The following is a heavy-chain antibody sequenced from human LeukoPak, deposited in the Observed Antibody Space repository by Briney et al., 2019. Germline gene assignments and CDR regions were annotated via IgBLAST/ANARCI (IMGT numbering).Heavy chain of an antibody. CDR2: VYTSGST. Sequence: SDTLSLTCTASGGSISGYYMSWIRQPAGKGLEWIGRVYTSGSTKYNPSIKSRVTMSIATSKNQFSLNLSSVTAADTAVYYCAKTPSGRGGYNWFDPWGQGTLVTVSS. CDR3: AKTPSGRGGYNWFDP. CDR1: GGSISGYY. D-gene: IGHD3-16*01. J-gene: IGHJ5*02. V-gene: IGHV4-4*07.